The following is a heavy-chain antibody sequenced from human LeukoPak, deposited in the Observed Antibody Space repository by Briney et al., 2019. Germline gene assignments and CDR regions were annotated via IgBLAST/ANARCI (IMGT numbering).Heavy chain of an antibody. J-gene: IGHJ3*02. CDR1: GGSISSSSYY. CDR2: IYYSGST. V-gene: IGHV4-39*07. D-gene: IGHD3-10*01. Sequence: PSETLSLTCTVSGGSISSSSYYWGWIRQPPGKGLEWIGSIYYSGSTYYNPSLKSRVTISVDTSKNQFSLQLSSVTPEDTAMYYCAREDGGRTPNAFDIWGQGAMVTVSS. CDR3: AREDGGRTPNAFDI.